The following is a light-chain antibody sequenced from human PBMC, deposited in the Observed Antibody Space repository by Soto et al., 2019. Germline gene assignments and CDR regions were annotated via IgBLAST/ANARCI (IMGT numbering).Light chain of an antibody. CDR2: STS. J-gene: IGKJ1*01. CDR3: QQSYSFPRT. V-gene: IGKV1-39*01. CDR1: QTVTNY. Sequence: DIQMTQSPSSLSAAVGDRVTITCRAIQTVTNYLYWYHQQPGKAPKLLIHSTSTLQTEVPSRFSGSGSGTDFTLTINSLQPEDFGTYYCQQSYSFPRTFGQGTKVAI.